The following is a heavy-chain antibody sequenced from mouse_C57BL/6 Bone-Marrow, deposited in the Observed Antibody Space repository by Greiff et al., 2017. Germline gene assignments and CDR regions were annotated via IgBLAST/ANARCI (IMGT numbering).Heavy chain of an antibody. V-gene: IGHV14-1*01. Sequence: EVKLMESGAELVRPGASVKLSCTASGFNIKDYYMHWVKQRPEQGLEWIGRIDPEDGDTEYAPKFQGKATMTADTSSNTAYLQLSSLTSEDTAVYYCTTPYYGSTLYYFDYWGQGTTLTVSS. J-gene: IGHJ2*01. CDR3: TTPYYGSTLYYFDY. CDR2: IDPEDGDT. D-gene: IGHD1-1*01. CDR1: GFNIKDYY.